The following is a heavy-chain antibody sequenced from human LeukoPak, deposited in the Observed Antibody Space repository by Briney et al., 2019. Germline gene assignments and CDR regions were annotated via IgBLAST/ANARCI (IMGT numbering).Heavy chain of an antibody. CDR1: GFTFSNYA. Sequence: GGSLRLSCVASGFTFSNYAMNWVRQAPGKGLEWVSGVSGGGSSTYYADSVKGRFTISRDNSKNMLHLQMNSLRAEDTAVYYCAKDLYTSRYACCFDYWGQGTLVTVSS. V-gene: IGHV3-23*01. D-gene: IGHD6-13*01. CDR3: AKDLYTSRYACCFDY. J-gene: IGHJ4*02. CDR2: VSGGGSST.